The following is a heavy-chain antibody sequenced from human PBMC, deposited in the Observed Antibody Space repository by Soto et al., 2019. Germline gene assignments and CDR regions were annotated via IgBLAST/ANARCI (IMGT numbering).Heavy chain of an antibody. CDR1: GFTFSTYW. J-gene: IGHJ3*02. CDR3: VRTWHGFDI. Sequence: EVQLVESGGGLVQPGGSLRLSCAASGFTFSTYWMHWVRQAPEKGLLWVSHINGDGSYTDFADSVKGRFTISRDNAKNTVYLQMQSLRVEYTAVYFCVRTWHGFDIWGPGTMVTVSS. CDR2: INGDGSYT. V-gene: IGHV3-74*01.